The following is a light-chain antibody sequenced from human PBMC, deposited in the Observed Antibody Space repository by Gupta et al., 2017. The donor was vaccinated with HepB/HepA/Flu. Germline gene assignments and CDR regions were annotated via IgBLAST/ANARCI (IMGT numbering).Light chain of an antibody. V-gene: IGKV3-15*01. CDR3: QQYNYWFPIT. CDR1: QTVRSD. CDR2: GAS. J-gene: IGKJ4*01. Sequence: EIVMTQSPANLSVSPGERATLSCRASQTVRSDLAWYQQKPGQAPRLLIYGASTRDTGIPARFSGTGYGKELTLTITSRQSEEFAGYYCQQYNYWFPITFGGGTKVDIK.